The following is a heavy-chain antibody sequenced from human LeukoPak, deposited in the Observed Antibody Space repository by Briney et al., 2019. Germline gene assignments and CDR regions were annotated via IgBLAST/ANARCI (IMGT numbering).Heavy chain of an antibody. V-gene: IGHV4-59*01. CDR1: GGSISSYY. D-gene: IGHD5-18*01. CDR2: IYYSGST. CDR3: ARGERGYPFDY. J-gene: IGHJ4*02. Sequence: PSETLSLTCTVSGGSISSYYWSWIRQPPGKGLEWIGYIYYSGSTNYNPSLKSRVTMSVDTSKNQFSLKLSSVTAADTAVYYCARGERGYPFDYWGQGTLVTASS.